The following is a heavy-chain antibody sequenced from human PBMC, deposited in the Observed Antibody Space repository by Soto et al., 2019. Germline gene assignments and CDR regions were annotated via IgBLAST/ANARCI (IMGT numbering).Heavy chain of an antibody. CDR2: ISAYNNGHS. Sequence: QVQLVQSGAEVKKPGASVKVSCKASGYTFTSYGISWVRQAPGQGLEWMGWISAYNNGHSNYAQKLQGRVTMTTDTSTSKAYMELRSLRSNDTAVYYCVGGGGNWNANFDYWGQGTLVTVSS. J-gene: IGHJ4*02. V-gene: IGHV1-18*01. D-gene: IGHD1-1*01. CDR3: VGGGGNWNANFDY. CDR1: GYTFTSYG.